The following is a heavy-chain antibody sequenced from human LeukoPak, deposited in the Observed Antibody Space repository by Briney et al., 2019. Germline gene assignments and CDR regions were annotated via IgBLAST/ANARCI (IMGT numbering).Heavy chain of an antibody. CDR2: IHSTGNS. CDR3: EKDSHLDV. J-gene: IGHJ6*02. V-gene: IGHV4-39*01. CDR1: GGSISGTDLY. Sequence: SQTLSLTCTVSGGSISGTDLYWGWIRQLPGKGLEWIGNIHSTGNSFCNPSLKSRVTISIDTSKNQFSLKLSSVTAADTAVYYCEKDSHLDVWGHGTTVTVSS. D-gene: IGHD2-15*01.